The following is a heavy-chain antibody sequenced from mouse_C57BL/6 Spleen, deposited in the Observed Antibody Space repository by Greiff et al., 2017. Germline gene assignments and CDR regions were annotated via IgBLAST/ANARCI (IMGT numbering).Heavy chain of an antibody. CDR1: GFTFSDYG. J-gene: IGHJ3*01. CDR2: ISSGSSTI. V-gene: IGHV5-17*01. Sequence: DVKLVESGGGLVKPGGSLKLSCAASGFTFSDYGMHWVRQAPEKGLEWVAYISSGSSTIYYADTVKGRFTISRDNAKNTLFLQMTSLRSEDTAMYYCARNIYYSFAYWGQGTLVTVSA. D-gene: IGHD1-1*01. CDR3: ARNIYYSFAY.